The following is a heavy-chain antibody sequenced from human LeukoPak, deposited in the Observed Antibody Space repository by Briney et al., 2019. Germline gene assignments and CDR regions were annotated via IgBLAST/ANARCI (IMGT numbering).Heavy chain of an antibody. CDR3: AKDFDQQLPGTFDY. Sequence: PGGSLKLSCAASGFTFSGSAMHWVRQASGKGLEWVGRIRSKANSYATAYAASVKGRFTISRDDSKNTAYLQMNSLKTEDTAVYYCAKDFDQQLPGTFDYWGQGTLVTVSS. CDR1: GFTFSGSA. D-gene: IGHD6-13*01. CDR2: IRSKANSYAT. V-gene: IGHV3-73*01. J-gene: IGHJ4*02.